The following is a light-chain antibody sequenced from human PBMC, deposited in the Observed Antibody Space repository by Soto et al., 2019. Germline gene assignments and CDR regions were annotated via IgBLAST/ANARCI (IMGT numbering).Light chain of an antibody. Sequence: AIRMTQSPSSFSASTGDRVTITCRASQGISSYLAWYQQKPGKAPNLLISDASILKSGVPSRFSGTGSGTEFTLTISSLQPDDFATYYCQQYTTYSYSFGQGTKVDIK. CDR3: QQYTTYSYS. CDR2: DAS. J-gene: IGKJ2*03. V-gene: IGKV1-8*01. CDR1: QGISSY.